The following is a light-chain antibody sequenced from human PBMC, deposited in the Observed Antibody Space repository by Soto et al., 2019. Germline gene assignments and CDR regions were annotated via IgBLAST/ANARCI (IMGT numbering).Light chain of an antibody. Sequence: EIVMTQSSATLSVSPGERATLSCRASQSVSSNLAWYQQKPGQAPRLLIYGASIRATGIPARFSGSGSGTELTLTISSLQSEDFAVYYCQQYNNWPRAFGQGTKVEIK. CDR1: QSVSSN. V-gene: IGKV3D-15*01. CDR3: QQYNNWPRA. CDR2: GAS. J-gene: IGKJ1*01.